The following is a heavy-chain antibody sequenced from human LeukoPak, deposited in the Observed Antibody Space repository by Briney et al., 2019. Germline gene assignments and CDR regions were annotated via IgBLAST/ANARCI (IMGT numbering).Heavy chain of an antibody. CDR1: GFTFSSYW. V-gene: IGHV3-7*03. Sequence: PGGSLRLSCAASGFTFSSYWMSWVRQAPGKGLEWVANIKKDGSEKYYVDSVKGRFTISRDNAKNSLYLQMNSLRAEDTAVYYCARDLGVDAYYYDSSGFDYWGQGTLVTVSS. D-gene: IGHD3-22*01. J-gene: IGHJ4*02. CDR3: ARDLGVDAYYYDSSGFDY. CDR2: IKKDGSEK.